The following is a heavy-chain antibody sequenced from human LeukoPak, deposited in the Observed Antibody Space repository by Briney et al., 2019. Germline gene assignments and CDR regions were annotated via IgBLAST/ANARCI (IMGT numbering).Heavy chain of an antibody. V-gene: IGHV3-21*01. CDR1: GFTFSSYS. J-gene: IGHJ4*02. CDR3: ARGPLGIRYFDY. CDR2: ISSISSYI. D-gene: IGHD3-16*01. Sequence: GRSLRLSCAPSGFTFSSYSMNWVRQAPGKWLEWVSSISSISSYIYYADSVKGRFTSSSDNDKNSLYLQMNSLRAEDAAVYYCARGPLGIRYFDYWGQGTLVTDSS.